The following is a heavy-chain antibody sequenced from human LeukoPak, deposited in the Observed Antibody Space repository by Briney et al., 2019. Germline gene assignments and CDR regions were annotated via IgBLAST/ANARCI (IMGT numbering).Heavy chain of an antibody. D-gene: IGHD3-9*01. V-gene: IGHV1-18*01. CDR2: ISAYNGNT. J-gene: IGHJ4*02. Sequence: ASVTVSCKASGYTFTIYGISWVRQAPGQGLEWMGWISAYNGNTNYAQKLQGRVTMTTDTSTSTAYMELRSLRSDDTAVYYCARVLDILTGYYIDYWGQGTLVTVSS. CDR3: ARVLDILTGYYIDY. CDR1: GYTFTIYG.